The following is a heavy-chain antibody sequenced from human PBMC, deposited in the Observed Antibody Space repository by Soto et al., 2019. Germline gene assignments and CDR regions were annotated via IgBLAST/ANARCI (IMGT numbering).Heavy chain of an antibody. J-gene: IGHJ4*02. CDR3: SKERAARGIDY. Sequence: SLRLSCSASLFIFSNYAMSWVLKDPGKGLECVSTIIANVGITYYADSVRGRFIISRDNSKNTVYLQMNSLRGEDTAIYYCSKERAARGIDYWGPGTLVTVSS. V-gene: IGHV3-23*01. CDR1: LFIFSNYA. CDR2: IIANVGIT. D-gene: IGHD6-6*01.